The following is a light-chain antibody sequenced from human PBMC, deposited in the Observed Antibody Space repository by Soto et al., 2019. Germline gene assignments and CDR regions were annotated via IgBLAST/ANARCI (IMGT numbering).Light chain of an antibody. CDR1: QSVSSSY. CDR2: GAS. Sequence: EIVLTQSPGTLSLSPGERATLSCRASQSVSSSYLAWYQQKPGQAPRLLIYGASSRATDIPDRFSGSGSGTDFTLTISRLEPEDFAVYYCQQYGSSRRGLTFGGGTKVDIK. CDR3: QQYGSSRRGLT. V-gene: IGKV3-20*01. J-gene: IGKJ4*01.